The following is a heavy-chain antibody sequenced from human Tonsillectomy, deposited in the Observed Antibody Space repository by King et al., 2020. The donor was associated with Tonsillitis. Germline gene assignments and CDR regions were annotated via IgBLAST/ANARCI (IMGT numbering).Heavy chain of an antibody. CDR2: ISYDGSNK. V-gene: IGHV3-30*18. Sequence: VQLVESGGGVVQPGRSLRLSCAASGFTFSSYGMHWVRQAPGKGLEWVAVISYDGSNKYYADSVKGRFTISRDNSKNTLYLQMNSLRDEDTAVYYCAKLVGATTTFDYWGQGTLVTVSS. CDR3: AKLVGATTTFDY. D-gene: IGHD1-26*01. CDR1: GFTFSSYG. J-gene: IGHJ4*02.